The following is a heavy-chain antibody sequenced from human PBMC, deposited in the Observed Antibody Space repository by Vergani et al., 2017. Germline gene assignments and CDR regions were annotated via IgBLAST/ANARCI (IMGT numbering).Heavy chain of an antibody. D-gene: IGHD3-3*01. CDR2: MNPNRGNT. Sequence: QVQLVQSGAEVKKPGASVKVSCKASGYTFTSYDINWVRQATGQGLEWMGWMNPNRGNTGYAQKFQGRVTMTRNTSISKAYMELSSLRSEDTAVYYCARGQSGSYDFWSGYWRSVNNWFDPWGQGTLVTVSS. V-gene: IGHV1-8*01. J-gene: IGHJ5*02. CDR1: GYTFTSYD. CDR3: ARGQSGSYDFWSGYWRSVNNWFDP.